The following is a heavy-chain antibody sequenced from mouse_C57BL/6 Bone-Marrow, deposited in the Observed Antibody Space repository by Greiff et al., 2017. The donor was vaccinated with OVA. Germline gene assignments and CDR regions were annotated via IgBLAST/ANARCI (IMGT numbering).Heavy chain of an antibody. Sequence: EVKVVESGGDLVKPGGSLKLSCAASGFTFSSYGMSWVRQTPDKRLEWVATISSGGSYTYYPDSVKGRFTISRDNAKNTLYLQMSSLKSEDTAMYYCARHNGTLPHYWGKGTTLTVSS. CDR1: GFTFSSYG. J-gene: IGHJ2*01. V-gene: IGHV5-6*01. CDR3: ARHNGTLPHY. CDR2: ISSGGSYT. D-gene: IGHD4-1*01.